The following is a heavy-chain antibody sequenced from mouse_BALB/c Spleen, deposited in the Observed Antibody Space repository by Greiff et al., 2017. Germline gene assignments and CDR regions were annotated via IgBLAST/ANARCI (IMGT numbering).Heavy chain of an antibody. Sequence: VQLQQSGPGLVAPSQSLSITCTVSGFSLTSYGVHWVRQPPGKGLEWLGVIWAGGSTNYNSALMSRLSISKDNSKSQVFLKMNSLQTDDTAMYYCARGGGEGIHLMAWFAYWGQGTLVTVSA. CDR3: ARGGGEGIHLMAWFAY. J-gene: IGHJ3*01. CDR2: IWAGGST. D-gene: IGHD1-2*01. V-gene: IGHV2-9*02. CDR1: GFSLTSYG.